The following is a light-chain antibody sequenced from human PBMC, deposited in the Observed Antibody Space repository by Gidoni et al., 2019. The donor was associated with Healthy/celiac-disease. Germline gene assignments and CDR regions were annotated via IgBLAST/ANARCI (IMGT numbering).Light chain of an antibody. J-gene: IGKJ1*01. CDR1: QSISSY. CDR2: AAS. Sequence: DIQMTKSPSSLSASVGDRVTITCRASQSISSYLNWYQQKPGKAPKILIYAASSLQSWVPSRFSVSGSGTDFTLPISSLQPADFATYYCQQSYSTPRTFGQGTKVESK. V-gene: IGKV1-39*01. CDR3: QQSYSTPRT.